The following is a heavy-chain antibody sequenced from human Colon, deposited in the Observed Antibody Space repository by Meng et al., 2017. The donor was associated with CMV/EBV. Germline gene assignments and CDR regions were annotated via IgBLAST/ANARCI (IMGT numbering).Heavy chain of an antibody. CDR1: GGSLIGTNW. J-gene: IGHJ4*02. Sequence: TLSLTCVGSGGSLIGTNWWNWVRQPPERGLEWIGEIFHSGATNYNPSLKTRVTISIDKSKNQFSLKLTSVTAADTAVYFCGDPPAGYWGQGVLVTVSS. V-gene: IGHV4-4*01. CDR3: GDPPAGY. CDR2: IFHSGAT.